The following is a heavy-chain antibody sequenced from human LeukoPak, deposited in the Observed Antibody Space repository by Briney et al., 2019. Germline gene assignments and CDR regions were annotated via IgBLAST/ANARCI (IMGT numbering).Heavy chain of an antibody. Sequence: GGSVSLLCAASGLTFSILSMNWARHAPGGGLEWVLSISSSSSYIYYADSVKGRFTISRDNAKNSLYLQMNSLRAEDTAVYYCARGEGYSSNWYLFYLDYWGQGTLVTVTA. D-gene: IGHD6-13*01. J-gene: IGHJ4*02. CDR2: ISSSSSYI. CDR1: GLTFSILS. CDR3: ARGEGYSSNWYLFYLDY. V-gene: IGHV3-21*01.